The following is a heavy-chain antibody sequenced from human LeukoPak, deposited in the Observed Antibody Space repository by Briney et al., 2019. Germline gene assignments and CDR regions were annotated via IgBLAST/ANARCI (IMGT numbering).Heavy chain of an antibody. CDR2: IIPILGTA. CDR3: ASGIAAAGTRHFDY. CDR1: GYTFTSYY. V-gene: IGHV1-69*10. Sequence: GASVKVSCKASGYTFTSYYMHWVRQAPGQGLEWMGGIIPILGTANYAQKFQGRVTITADKSTSTAYMELSSLRSEDTAVYYCASGIAAAGTRHFDYWGQGTPVTVSS. J-gene: IGHJ4*02. D-gene: IGHD6-13*01.